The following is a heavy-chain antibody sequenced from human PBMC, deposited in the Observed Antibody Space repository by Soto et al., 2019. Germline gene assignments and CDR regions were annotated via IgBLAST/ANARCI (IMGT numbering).Heavy chain of an antibody. CDR1: GFTFSNYA. CDR3: ARETYSSGWYWFDP. D-gene: IGHD6-19*01. V-gene: IGHV3-33*01. J-gene: IGHJ5*02. CDR2: IWYDGSNK. Sequence: QVQLVESGGGVVQPGRSLRLSCVASGFTFSNYAMHWVRQAPGKGLEWVALIWYDGSNKYYADSVKGRFTISRDNSKKTLYRQMDNLRAEDTAVYYCARETYSSGWYWFDPWGQGTLVTVSS.